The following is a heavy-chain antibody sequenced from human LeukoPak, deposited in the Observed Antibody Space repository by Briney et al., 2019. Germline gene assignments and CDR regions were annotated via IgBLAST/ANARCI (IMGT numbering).Heavy chain of an antibody. CDR3: ARVRVRGLRTNAFDI. CDR2: INPSGGTT. Sequence: ASVKVSCKASGYAFTTYYMHWVRQAPGQGLEWMGIINPSGGTTGYAQKFQGRPTMTRDTSTTTVYMELSSLRSEDTAVYYCARVRVRGLRTNAFDIWGQGTMVTVSS. J-gene: IGHJ3*02. CDR1: GYAFTTYY. V-gene: IGHV1-46*01. D-gene: IGHD3-10*01.